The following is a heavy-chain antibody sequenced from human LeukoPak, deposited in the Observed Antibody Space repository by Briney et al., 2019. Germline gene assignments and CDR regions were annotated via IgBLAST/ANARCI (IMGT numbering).Heavy chain of an antibody. Sequence: PSETLSLTCAVYGGSFSGYYWSWIRQPPGKGLEWIGEXXXSGSTNYNPSLKSRVTISVDTSKNQFSLKLSSVTAADTAVYYCAXDKQQLVPHDAXGYMDVWGKGTTVTVSS. V-gene: IGHV4-34*01. CDR3: AXDKQQLVPHDAXGYMDV. J-gene: IGHJ6*03. D-gene: IGHD6-13*01. CDR1: GGSFSGYY. CDR2: XXXSGST.